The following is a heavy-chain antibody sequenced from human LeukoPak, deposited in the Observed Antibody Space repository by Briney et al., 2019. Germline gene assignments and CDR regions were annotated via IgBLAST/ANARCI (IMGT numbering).Heavy chain of an antibody. Sequence: ASVKVSCKASGGTFSSSGMSWVRQAPGQGLEWMGGIIPIFGTTNYAEKFQGRVTMTRNTSISTAYMELSSLRSEDTAVYYCATLGATSAYWGQGTLVTVSS. V-gene: IGHV1-69*05. CDR2: IIPIFGTT. J-gene: IGHJ4*02. CDR3: ATLGATSAY. D-gene: IGHD1-26*01. CDR1: GGTFSSSG.